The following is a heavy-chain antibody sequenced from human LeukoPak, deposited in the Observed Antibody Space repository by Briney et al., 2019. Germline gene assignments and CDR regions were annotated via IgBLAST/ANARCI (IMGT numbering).Heavy chain of an antibody. CDR1: RFTFSSYA. V-gene: IGHV3-23*01. CDR3: AKGDSSGWYGDFDY. J-gene: IGHJ4*02. CDR2: ISGSGGST. D-gene: IGHD6-19*01. Sequence: GGSLRLSCAASRFTFSSYAMSWVRQAPGKGLEWVSTISGSGGSTYYADSVKGRFTISRDNSKNTLYLQMNSLRAEDTAVYYCAKGDSSGWYGDFDYWGQGTLVTVSS.